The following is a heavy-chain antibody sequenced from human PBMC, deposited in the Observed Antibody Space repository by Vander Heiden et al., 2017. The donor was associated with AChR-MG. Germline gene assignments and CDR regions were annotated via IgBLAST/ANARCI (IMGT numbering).Heavy chain of an antibody. J-gene: IGHJ5*02. V-gene: IGHV1-8*01. CDR1: GYTFTSYD. D-gene: IGHD3-9*01. CDR3: ARGRALTVLRYFDWFSLEPKFDP. CDR2: MNPNSGNT. Sequence: QVQLVQSGAEVKKPGASVKVSCKASGYTFTSYDINGVRQATGQGLEWMGWMNPNSGNTGYAQKFQGRVTMTRNTSISTAYMELSSLRSEDTAVYYCARGRALTVLRYFDWFSLEPKFDPWGQGTLVTVSS.